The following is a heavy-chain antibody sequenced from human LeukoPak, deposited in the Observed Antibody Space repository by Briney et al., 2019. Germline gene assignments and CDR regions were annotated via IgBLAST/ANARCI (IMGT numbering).Heavy chain of an antibody. CDR2: ISGHNGNT. CDR3: TRDHYGRGVFDY. D-gene: IGHD3-10*01. V-gene: IGHV1-18*01. CDR1: GYIFTSYG. Sequence: ASVKVSCKTSGYIFTSYGISWVRQAPGQGLEWMGWISGHNGNTNFAQKFQARVTMTIDTSSSTAHMDLGSLRSDDTAVYYCTRDHYGRGVFDYWGKGTLVTVSS. J-gene: IGHJ4*02.